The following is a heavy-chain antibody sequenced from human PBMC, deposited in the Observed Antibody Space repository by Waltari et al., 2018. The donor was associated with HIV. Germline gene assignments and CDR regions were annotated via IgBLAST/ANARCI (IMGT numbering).Heavy chain of an antibody. V-gene: IGHV4-34*02. J-gene: IGHJ4*02. CDR1: GATFSCYY. Sequence: QVQLQQWGSGQLRPSETLSLICDVYGATFSCYYWTWIRQPLGTGLQWIGAVHHSGGTNHNPSLGSRVTISADTSKKQFSLNLKSVTAADTAVYFCARGPTVGYSSGWYRYFDYWAQGILVTVSS. CDR2: VHHSGGT. D-gene: IGHD6-19*01. CDR3: ARGPTVGYSSGWYRYFDY.